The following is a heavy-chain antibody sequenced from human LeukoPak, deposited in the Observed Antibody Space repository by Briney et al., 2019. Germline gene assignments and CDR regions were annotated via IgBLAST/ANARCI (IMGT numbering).Heavy chain of an antibody. V-gene: IGHV5-51*01. D-gene: IGHD5-18*01. CDR3: ARWLIDTASDY. CDR1: GYSFTSYW. J-gene: IGHJ4*02. Sequence: GESLKISCRRSGYSFTSYWIGWVRQMPGKGLEWMGIIYPSDSNTRYSPSFQGQVTISADKSISTAYLQWTSLKASDTAMYYCARWLIDTASDYWGQGTLVTVSS. CDR2: IYPSDSNT.